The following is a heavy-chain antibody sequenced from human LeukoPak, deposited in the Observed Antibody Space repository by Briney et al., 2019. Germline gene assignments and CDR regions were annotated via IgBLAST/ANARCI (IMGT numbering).Heavy chain of an antibody. CDR2: IWYDGSNK. V-gene: IGHV3-33*01. D-gene: IGHD5-18*01. CDR3: ARDAWIQLWGYVGYYFDY. Sequence: PGGSLRLSCAVSGFTFSSYGMHWVRQAPGKGLEWVAVIWYDGSNKYYADSVKGRFTISRDNSKNTLYLQMNSLRAEDTAVYYCARDAWIQLWGYVGYYFDYWGQGTLVTASS. J-gene: IGHJ4*02. CDR1: GFTFSSYG.